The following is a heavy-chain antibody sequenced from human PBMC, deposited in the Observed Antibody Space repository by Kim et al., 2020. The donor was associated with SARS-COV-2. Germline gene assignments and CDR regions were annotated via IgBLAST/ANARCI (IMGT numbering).Heavy chain of an antibody. CDR2: GST. V-gene: IGHV3-53*01. CDR3: ARDIGASANY. Sequence: GSTYYADSVKGRFTISRDNSKNTLHIKRNSLRAEDTAMYYCARDIGASANYWGQGTLVTVSS. D-gene: IGHD3-16*02. J-gene: IGHJ4*02.